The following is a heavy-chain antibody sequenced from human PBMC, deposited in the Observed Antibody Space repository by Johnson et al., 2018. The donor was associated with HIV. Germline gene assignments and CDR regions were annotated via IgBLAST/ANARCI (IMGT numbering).Heavy chain of an antibody. CDR1: GFSLRTYA. J-gene: IGHJ3*02. V-gene: IGHV3-30*01. CDR2: LSSDGISG. D-gene: IGHD1-26*01. Sequence: QVHLVESGGGVVQPGRSLRLSCAASGFSLRTYAMHWVRQPPGKGLDWVAVLSSDGISGYYSGSVKGRFTISRDNFKNTLYLQMNSLRDEDTAVYYCATGVGAKTLTDAFDIWGQGTMVTVSS. CDR3: ATGVGAKTLTDAFDI.